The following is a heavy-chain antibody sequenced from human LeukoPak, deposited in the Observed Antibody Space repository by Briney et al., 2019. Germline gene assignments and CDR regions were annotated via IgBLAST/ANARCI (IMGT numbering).Heavy chain of an antibody. CDR3: ARPRLLFGSGPILV. CDR2: FSHTGSP. J-gene: IGHJ4*02. CDR1: GASFSGYA. V-gene: IGHV4-34*01. Sequence: SETLSLTCAISGASFSGYAWTWIRQPPGKGLEWIGEFSHTGSPIYNPSLKSRVNISIDTSKNQFSLRLTSVTAADTAVYFCARPRLLFGSGPILVWGQGTLVTVSS. D-gene: IGHD3-10*01.